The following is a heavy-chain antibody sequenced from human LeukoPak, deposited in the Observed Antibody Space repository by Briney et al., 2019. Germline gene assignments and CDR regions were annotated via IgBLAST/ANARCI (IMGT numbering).Heavy chain of an antibody. CDR2: ISSSSSTI. CDR1: GFTFSSYS. D-gene: IGHD6-25*01. Sequence: GGSLRLSCAASGFTFSSYSMNWVRRAPGKGLEWVSYISSSSSTIYYADSVKGRFTISRDNAKNSLYLQMNSLRAEDTAVYYCARDLIEAAAFSYYYYYGMDVWGQGTTVTVSS. CDR3: ARDLIEAAAFSYYYYYGMDV. V-gene: IGHV3-48*04. J-gene: IGHJ6*02.